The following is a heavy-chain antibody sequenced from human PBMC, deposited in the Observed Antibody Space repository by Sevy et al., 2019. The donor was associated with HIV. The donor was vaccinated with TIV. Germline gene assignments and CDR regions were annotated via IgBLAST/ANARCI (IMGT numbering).Heavy chain of an antibody. V-gene: IGHV1-46*01. CDR3: ARGVGFVWGTYRSNHDASDM. J-gene: IGHJ3*02. D-gene: IGHD3-16*02. Sequence: ASVKVSCKRSGYTFTGYYITWVRQAPGQGLEWMGIINPSGGYRSYAQNFQGRVSMTRDTSTDTVNMELSSLRPEDTAVYYCARGVGFVWGTYRSNHDASDMWGQGTMVTVSS. CDR1: GYTFTGYY. CDR2: INPSGGYR.